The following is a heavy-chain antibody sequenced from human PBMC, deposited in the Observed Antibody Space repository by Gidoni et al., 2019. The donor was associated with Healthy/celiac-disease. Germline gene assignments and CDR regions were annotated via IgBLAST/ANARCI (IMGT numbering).Heavy chain of an antibody. Sequence: QVQLVESGGGVVQPGRSLRLSCAASGFTFSSYGMHWVRQAPGKGLEWVAVISYDGSNKYYADSVKGRFTISRDNSKNTLYLQMNSLRAEDTAVYYCAKTHLLGFGDTGVFDYWGQGTLVTVSS. CDR2: ISYDGSNK. CDR3: AKTHLLGFGDTGVFDY. V-gene: IGHV3-30*18. CDR1: GFTFSSYG. J-gene: IGHJ4*02. D-gene: IGHD3-16*01.